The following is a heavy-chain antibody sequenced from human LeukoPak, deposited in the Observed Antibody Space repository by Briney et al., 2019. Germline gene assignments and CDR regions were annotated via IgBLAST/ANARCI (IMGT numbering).Heavy chain of an antibody. V-gene: IGHV3-11*01. CDR3: ARAGGSSSSGWFDP. CDR2: ISSSGSTI. J-gene: IGHJ5*02. Sequence: KPGGSLRLSCAASGFTFSDYYMSWIRQAPGKELEWVSYISSSGSTIYYADSVKGRFTISGDNAKNSLYLQMNSLRAEDTAVYYCARAGGSSSSGWFDPWGQGTLVTVSS. CDR1: GFTFSDYY. D-gene: IGHD6-13*01.